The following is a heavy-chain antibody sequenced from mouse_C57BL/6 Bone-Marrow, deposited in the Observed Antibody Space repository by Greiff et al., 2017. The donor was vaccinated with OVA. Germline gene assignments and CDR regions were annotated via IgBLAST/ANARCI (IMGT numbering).Heavy chain of an antibody. CDR1: GFTFSSYG. CDR2: ISSGGSYT. Sequence: EVMLVESGGDLVKPGGSLKLSCAASGFTFSSYGMSWVRQTPDKRLEWVATISSGGSYTYSPDSVKGRFTISRDNAKNTLYLQMSSLKSEDTAMYYCARQGPQSWFAYWGQGTLVTVSA. D-gene: IGHD3-3*01. J-gene: IGHJ3*01. V-gene: IGHV5-6*01. CDR3: ARQGPQSWFAY.